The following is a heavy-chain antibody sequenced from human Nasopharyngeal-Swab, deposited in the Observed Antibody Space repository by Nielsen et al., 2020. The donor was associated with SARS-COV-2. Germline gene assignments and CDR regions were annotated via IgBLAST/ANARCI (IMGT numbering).Heavy chain of an antibody. D-gene: IGHD3-22*01. V-gene: IGHV3-48*04. Sequence: GESLKISCAASGFTFSSYSMNWVRQAPGKGLEWVSYISSSSSTIYYADSVKGRFTISRDNAKSTLYLQMNSLRAEDTAVYYCARETAAPLLGIVVVINEGWFDPWGQGTLVTVSS. CDR2: ISSSSSTI. J-gene: IGHJ5*02. CDR1: GFTFSSYS. CDR3: ARETAAPLLGIVVVINEGWFDP.